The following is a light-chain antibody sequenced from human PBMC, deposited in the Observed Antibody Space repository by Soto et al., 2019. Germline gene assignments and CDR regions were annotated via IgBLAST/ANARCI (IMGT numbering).Light chain of an antibody. CDR2: ENN. J-gene: IGLJ1*01. V-gene: IGLV1-51*02. CDR3: GTWDSSLSAGQV. CDR1: SSNIGNNY. Sequence: QSALTQPPSVSAAPGQKVTISCSGSSSNIGNNYVSWYQQLPGTAPKLLIYENNKRPSGIPDRFSGSKSGTSATLGITGLQTGDEADYYCGTWDSSLSAGQVFGTGTKVTV.